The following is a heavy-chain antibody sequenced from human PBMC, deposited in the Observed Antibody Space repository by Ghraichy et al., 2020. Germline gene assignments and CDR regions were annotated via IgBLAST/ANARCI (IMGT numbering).Heavy chain of an antibody. Sequence: GGSLRLSCAASGFTFDDYAMHWVRQAPGKGLEWVSGISWNSGSIGYADSVKGRFTISRDNAKNSLYLQMNSLRAEDTALYYCAKDFPPNIYGDYLGGMDVWGQGTTVTVSS. D-gene: IGHD4-17*01. V-gene: IGHV3-9*01. J-gene: IGHJ6*02. CDR1: GFTFDDYA. CDR2: ISWNSGSI. CDR3: AKDFPPNIYGDYLGGMDV.